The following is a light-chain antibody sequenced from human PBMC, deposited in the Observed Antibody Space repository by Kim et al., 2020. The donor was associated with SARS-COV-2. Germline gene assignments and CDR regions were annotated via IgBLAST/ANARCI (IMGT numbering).Light chain of an antibody. V-gene: IGKV1-5*01. CDR2: DAS. Sequence: SASVGDRVTITCRASQRISSWLAWYQQKPGKAPKLLIYDASSLESGVPSRFSGSGSGTEFTLTISSLQPDDFATYYCQQYNSYRTFGQGTKVEIK. J-gene: IGKJ1*01. CDR3: QQYNSYRT. CDR1: QRISSW.